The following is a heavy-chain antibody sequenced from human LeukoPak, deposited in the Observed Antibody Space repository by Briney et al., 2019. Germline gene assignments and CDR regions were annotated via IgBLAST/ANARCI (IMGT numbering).Heavy chain of an antibody. J-gene: IGHJ4*02. V-gene: IGHV3-30-3*01. Sequence: GSLRLSCAASGFTFSSYAMHWVRQAPGKGLEWVAVISYDGSNKYYADSVKGRFTISRDNSKNTLYLQMNSLRAEDTAVYYCARVGREWLVHDYWGQGTLVTVSS. CDR3: ARVGREWLVHDY. CDR2: ISYDGSNK. CDR1: GFTFSSYA. D-gene: IGHD6-19*01.